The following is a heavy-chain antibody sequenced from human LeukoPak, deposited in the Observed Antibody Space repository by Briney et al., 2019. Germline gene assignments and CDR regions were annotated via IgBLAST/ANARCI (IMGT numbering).Heavy chain of an antibody. Sequence: GGSLRLSCAASGFTFSSYAMSWVRQAPGKGLEWVSAISGSGGSTYYADSVKGRFTISRDNSKNTLYLQMNSLRAEDTAVYYCAEQTYYYDSSGYYGLDYWGQGTLVTVSS. CDR2: ISGSGGST. CDR3: AEQTYYYDSSGYYGLDY. V-gene: IGHV3-23*01. CDR1: GFTFSSYA. D-gene: IGHD3-22*01. J-gene: IGHJ4*02.